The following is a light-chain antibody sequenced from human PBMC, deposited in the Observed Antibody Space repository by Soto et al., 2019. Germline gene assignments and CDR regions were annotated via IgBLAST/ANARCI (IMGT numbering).Light chain of an antibody. CDR2: EVS. J-gene: IGLJ3*02. Sequence: QSVLTQPPSASGSPGQSVTISCTGTSSDVGGYKYVSWYQQHPGKAPKLMIYEVSKRTSGVPDRFSGSKSGNTASLTVSGLQAEDEADYYCSSYAGRNNGVFGGGTTVTVL. CDR3: SSYAGRNNGV. V-gene: IGLV2-8*01. CDR1: SSDVGGYKY.